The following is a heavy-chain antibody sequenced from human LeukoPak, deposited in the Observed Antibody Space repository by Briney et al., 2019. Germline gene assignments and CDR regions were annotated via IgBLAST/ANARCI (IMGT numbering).Heavy chain of an antibody. CDR2: TYYRYKWYN. D-gene: IGHD6-13*01. J-gene: IGHJ6*02. Sequence: SQTLSLTCAISGDSVSSNSAAWNWIRQSPSRGLEWLGRTYYRYKWYNDYAVSVKSRITINPDTSKNQFSLQLNSVTPEDTAVYYCARGASSSWYGSPWYYYYGMVVWGQGTTVTVSS. CDR3: ARGASSSWYGSPWYYYYGMVV. CDR1: GDSVSSNSAA. V-gene: IGHV6-1*01.